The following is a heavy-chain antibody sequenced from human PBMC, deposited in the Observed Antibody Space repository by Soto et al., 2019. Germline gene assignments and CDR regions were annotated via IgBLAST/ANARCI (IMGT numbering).Heavy chain of an antibody. CDR2: IIPIFGTA. V-gene: IGHV1-69*13. CDR3: ASGPEYSNGFLVWYYYYGMEV. CDR1: GGTFSSYA. J-gene: IGHJ6*02. D-gene: IGHD5-18*01. Sequence: SVKVSCKASGGTFSSYAISWVRQAPGQGLEWMGGIIPIFGTANYAQKFQARVTITAYESTSTAYMELSSLRSEDTAVYYCASGPEYSNGFLVWYYYYGMEVWGQGTTVTVS.